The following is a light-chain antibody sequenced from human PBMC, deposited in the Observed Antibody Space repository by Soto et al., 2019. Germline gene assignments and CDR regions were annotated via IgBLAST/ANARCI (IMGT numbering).Light chain of an antibody. CDR3: QQYNNWPS. V-gene: IGKV3-15*01. Sequence: EGVMTQSPATLSVSPGERSTLSCRAIQTVSRNLAWYQQRPGQAPRLLIHDISNRATGVPARFSGSGSETEFTLTIRSLQSEDFAVYFCQQYNNWPSFGQGTRLEIK. CDR2: DIS. CDR1: QTVSRN. J-gene: IGKJ5*01.